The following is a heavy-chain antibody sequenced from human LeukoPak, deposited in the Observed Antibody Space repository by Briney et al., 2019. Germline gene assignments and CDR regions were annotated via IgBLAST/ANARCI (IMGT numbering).Heavy chain of an antibody. Sequence: PGTSLRLSCAASGFIFSNYYMHWVRQAPGKGLEWVAVIWYDGSNKYYVDSVKGRFTISRDNSKNTLCLQMNSLRAEDTAMYYCAKDPDDILTGVPRGFDPWGQGTLVTVSS. J-gene: IGHJ5*02. CDR1: GFIFSNYY. V-gene: IGHV3-33*06. CDR3: AKDPDDILTGVPRGFDP. D-gene: IGHD3-9*01. CDR2: IWYDGSNK.